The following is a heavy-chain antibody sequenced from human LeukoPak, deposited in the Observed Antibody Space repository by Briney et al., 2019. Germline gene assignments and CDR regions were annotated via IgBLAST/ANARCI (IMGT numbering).Heavy chain of an antibody. Sequence: ASVKVSCKASGYTFTNYYMHWVRQAPGQGLEWMGIINPSGGSTSYAQKFQGRVTMTRDTSMSTVYMELSSLRSEDTAVYYCARAGPEGGYYGSGSYSARYYHMDVWGKGTTVTVSS. CDR2: INPSGGST. J-gene: IGHJ6*03. CDR1: GYTFTNYY. D-gene: IGHD3-10*01. CDR3: ARAGPEGGYYGSGSYSARYYHMDV. V-gene: IGHV1-46*01.